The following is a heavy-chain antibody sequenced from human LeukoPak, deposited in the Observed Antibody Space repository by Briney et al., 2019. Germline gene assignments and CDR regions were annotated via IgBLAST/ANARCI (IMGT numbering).Heavy chain of an antibody. CDR3: AGASSGYYYGLKV. CDR1: GGTFISYA. Sequence: SVKVSCKASGGTFISYAISWVRQAPGQGLEWMGGIIPIFGTANYAQKFQGRVTITADESTSTAYMELSSLRSEDTAVYYCAGASSGYYYGLKVWGQGTLVTVSS. D-gene: IGHD3-22*01. CDR2: IIPIFGTA. V-gene: IGHV1-69*13. J-gene: IGHJ4*02.